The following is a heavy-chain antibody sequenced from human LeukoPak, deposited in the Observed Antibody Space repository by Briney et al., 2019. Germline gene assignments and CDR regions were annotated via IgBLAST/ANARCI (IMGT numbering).Heavy chain of an antibody. CDR3: ARDDIVATTRGGGVDY. V-gene: IGHV3-7*01. J-gene: IGHJ4*02. CDR1: GFTFSSYW. CDR2: IKQDGSEK. D-gene: IGHD5-12*01. Sequence: GGSLRLSCAASGFTFSSYWMSWVRQAPGKGLEWVANIKQDGSEKYYVDSVKGRFTISRDNAKNSLYLQMNSLRAEDTAVYYCARDDIVATTRGGGVDYWGQGTLVTVSS.